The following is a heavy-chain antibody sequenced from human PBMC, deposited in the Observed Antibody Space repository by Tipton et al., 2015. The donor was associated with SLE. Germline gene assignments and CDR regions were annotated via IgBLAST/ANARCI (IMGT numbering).Heavy chain of an antibody. J-gene: IGHJ4*02. CDR2: IYHNGNT. CDR3: ARERGRDTIFGVALDY. D-gene: IGHD3-3*01. Sequence: TLSLTCAVSGYSISSDYYWGWIRQPPGKGLEWLGSIYHNGNTHYNPSLQSRVTISVDTSKNQFSLRLTSVTAADTAVYYCARERGRDTIFGVALDYWGQGTLVTVSS. CDR1: GYSISSDYY. V-gene: IGHV4-38-2*02.